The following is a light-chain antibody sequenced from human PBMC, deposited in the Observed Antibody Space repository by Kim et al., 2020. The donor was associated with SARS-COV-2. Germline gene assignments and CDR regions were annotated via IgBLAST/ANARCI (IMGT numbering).Light chain of an antibody. V-gene: IGKV3-15*01. CDR2: GAF. CDR1: QSISST. CDR3: QQYNNRPPWT. Sequence: SAGEVATLSCWASQSISSTLAWYQQKPGQAPRLLIYGAFTRATGIPARISGSGSGTDFTLTISSLQSEDFAIYYCQQYNNRPPWTFGQGTKVDIK. J-gene: IGKJ1*01.